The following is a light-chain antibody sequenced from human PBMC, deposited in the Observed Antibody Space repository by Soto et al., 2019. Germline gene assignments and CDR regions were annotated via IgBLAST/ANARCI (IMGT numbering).Light chain of an antibody. CDR3: QQDGSSPYT. J-gene: IGKJ2*01. V-gene: IGKV3-20*01. CDR1: QSGSSSY. CDR2: GAS. Sequence: EIVLTQSPGTLSLSPGERATLSCRASQSGSSSYLAWYQKKPGHAPRLLIYGASSRATSIPARFSGSGSGTDFTLTISRLEPEDFAVYYCQQDGSSPYTFGQGTKLEIK.